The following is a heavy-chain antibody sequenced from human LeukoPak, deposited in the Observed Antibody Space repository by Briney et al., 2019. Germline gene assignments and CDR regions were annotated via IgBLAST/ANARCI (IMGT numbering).Heavy chain of an antibody. CDR3: ARGAAAAGTGWYFDY. CDR2: ISAYNGNT. D-gene: IGHD6-13*01. Sequence: ASVKVSCKASGYTFTSYGINWVRQAPGQGLEWMGWISAYNGNTNYAQKLQGRVTMTTDTSTSTAYMDLRSLRSDDTAVYYCARGAAAAGTGWYFDYWGQGTLVTVSS. J-gene: IGHJ4*02. V-gene: IGHV1-18*01. CDR1: GYTFTSYG.